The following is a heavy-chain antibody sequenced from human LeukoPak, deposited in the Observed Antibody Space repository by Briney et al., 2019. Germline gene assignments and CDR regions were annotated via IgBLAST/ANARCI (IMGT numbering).Heavy chain of an antibody. CDR1: GGSISSSSAY. J-gene: IGHJ4*02. V-gene: IGHV4-39*01. CDR2: IYYSKNT. D-gene: IGHD5-18*01. Sequence: SETLSLTCTVSGGSISSSSAYWGWIRQPPGKGLAWIGSIYYSKNTYYNPSLKSRVTISADTSKNQFSLTLGAVSATDTAVYYCVSPRGFSYGYFDYWGQGTLVTVSS. CDR3: VSPRGFSYGYFDY.